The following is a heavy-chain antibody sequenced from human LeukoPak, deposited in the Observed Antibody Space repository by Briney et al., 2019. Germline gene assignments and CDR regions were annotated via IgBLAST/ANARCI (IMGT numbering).Heavy chain of an antibody. CDR1: GGSISSYY. CDR2: IYYSGST. V-gene: IGHV4-59*08. J-gene: IGHJ6*02. CDR3: ARHPAPHYYDRKYGMDV. D-gene: IGHD3-22*01. Sequence: PSETLSLTCTVSGGSISSYYWSWIRQPPGKGLEWIGYIYYSGSTNYNPSLKSRVTISVDTSKNQFSLKLSSVTAADTAVYYCARHPAPHYYDRKYGMDVWGQGTTVTVSS.